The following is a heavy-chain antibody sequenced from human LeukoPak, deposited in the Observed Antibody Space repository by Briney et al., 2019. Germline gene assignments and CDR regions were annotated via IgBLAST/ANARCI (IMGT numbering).Heavy chain of an antibody. CDR2: IKPNSGNT. J-gene: IGHJ3*01. Sequence: ASVKVSCKAYGYTFTSYDIIWLRQAPGQGPECVGWIKPNSGNTGYAQKFQGRVTMTRDTSTSTAYMELSSLTYDDTAVYYCTRNHLGLGLWGQGTMVTVSS. D-gene: IGHD1-14*01. V-gene: IGHV1-8*01. CDR1: GYTFTSYD. CDR3: TRNHLGLGL.